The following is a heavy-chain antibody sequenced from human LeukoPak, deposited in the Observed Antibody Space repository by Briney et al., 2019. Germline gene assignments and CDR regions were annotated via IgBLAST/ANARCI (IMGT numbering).Heavy chain of an antibody. CDR1: SGSISSYC. Sequence: SETLSLTCTVSSGSISSYCWSWIRQPPGKGLEWIGYIYYSGSTNYNPSLKSRVTISVDTSKNQFSLKLSSVTAADTAVYYCARGYCSGGSCYLPIFDYWGQGTLVTVSS. V-gene: IGHV4-59*01. J-gene: IGHJ4*02. CDR3: ARGYCSGGSCYLPIFDY. CDR2: IYYSGST. D-gene: IGHD2-15*01.